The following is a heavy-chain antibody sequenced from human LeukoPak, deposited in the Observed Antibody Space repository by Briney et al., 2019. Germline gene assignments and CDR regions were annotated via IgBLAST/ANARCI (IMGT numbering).Heavy chain of an antibody. D-gene: IGHD4-17*01. CDR1: GFTFSEYY. CDR2: ISSSSSYT. V-gene: IGHV3-11*06. Sequence: GGSLRLSCAASGFTFSEYYMSWIRQAPGKGLEWVSYISSSSSYTNYADSVKGRFTISRDNAKNSLYLQMNSLRAEDTAVYYCARAPPAYYGDVGEKPVEPDAFDIWGQGTMVTVSS. J-gene: IGHJ3*02. CDR3: ARAPPAYYGDVGEKPVEPDAFDI.